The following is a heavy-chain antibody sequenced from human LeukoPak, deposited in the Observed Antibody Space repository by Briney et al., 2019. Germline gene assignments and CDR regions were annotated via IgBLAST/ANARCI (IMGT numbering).Heavy chain of an antibody. Sequence: SETLSLTCTVSGDSVSNGNYYWSWLRQPPGKALERIGYIYYTGKTYYNPSLEGRVTILVDTSRNHFSVKLSSVTAADTAVYYCARSQNYYGSGDYWSQGTLVTVSS. CDR3: ARSQNYYGSGDY. CDR2: IYYTGKT. J-gene: IGHJ4*02. D-gene: IGHD3-10*01. V-gene: IGHV4-61*03. CDR1: GDSVSNGNYY.